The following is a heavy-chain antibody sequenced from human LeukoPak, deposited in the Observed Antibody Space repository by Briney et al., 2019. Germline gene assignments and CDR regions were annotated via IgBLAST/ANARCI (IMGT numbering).Heavy chain of an antibody. Sequence: ASVKVSCKASGYTFTSYGISWVRQAPGQGLEWMGWISAYNGNTNNAQKLQGRVTMTTDTSTSTAYMELRSLRSDDTAVYYCAREGDSSGWPLIDYWGQGTLVTVSS. J-gene: IGHJ4*02. CDR2: ISAYNGNT. CDR1: GYTFTSYG. V-gene: IGHV1-18*01. D-gene: IGHD6-19*01. CDR3: AREGDSSGWPLIDY.